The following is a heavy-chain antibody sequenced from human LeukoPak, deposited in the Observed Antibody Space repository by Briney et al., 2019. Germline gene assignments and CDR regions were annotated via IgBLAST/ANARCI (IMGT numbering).Heavy chain of an antibody. D-gene: IGHD6-6*01. Sequence: GGSLRLSCAASGFTFSSYRVNWVRQAPGKGLEWVSYISSSSSTIYNADSVRGGVTPSRDNAKNSLYLQMNSLRAEDTAVYYCAREAWSSSYYMYYYYYYMDVWGKGTTVTVSS. V-gene: IGHV3-48*01. CDR3: AREAWSSSYYMYYYYYYMDV. CDR1: GFTFSSYR. J-gene: IGHJ6*03. CDR2: ISSSSSTI.